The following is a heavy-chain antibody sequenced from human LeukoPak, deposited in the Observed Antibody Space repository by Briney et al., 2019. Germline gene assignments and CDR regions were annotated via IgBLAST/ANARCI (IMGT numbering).Heavy chain of an antibody. Sequence: GASVKVSCKVSGYTLTELSMHWVRQAPGKGLEWMGGFDPEDGETIYAQKFQGRVTMTEDTSTDTAYMELSSLRSEDTAVYYCATGVAAQRYYYYGMGVWGQGTTVTVSS. CDR2: FDPEDGET. D-gene: IGHD6-6*01. V-gene: IGHV1-24*01. CDR1: GYTLTELS. CDR3: ATGVAAQRYYYYGMGV. J-gene: IGHJ6*02.